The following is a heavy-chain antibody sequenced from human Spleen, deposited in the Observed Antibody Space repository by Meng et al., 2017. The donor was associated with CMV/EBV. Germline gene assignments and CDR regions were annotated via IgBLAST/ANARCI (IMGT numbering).Heavy chain of an antibody. V-gene: IGHV3-49*04. CDR2: IRSKAYGGTT. CDR1: GFTFGDYA. Sequence: GGSLRLSCTASGFTFGDYAMSWVRQAPGKGLEWVGFIRSKAYGGTTEYAASVKGRFTISRDDSKSTAYLQMNSLKTEDTAVYYCTRPPSGYDFWSGYYNYYYGMDVWGQGTTVTVSS. D-gene: IGHD3-3*01. CDR3: TRPPSGYDFWSGYYNYYYGMDV. J-gene: IGHJ6*02.